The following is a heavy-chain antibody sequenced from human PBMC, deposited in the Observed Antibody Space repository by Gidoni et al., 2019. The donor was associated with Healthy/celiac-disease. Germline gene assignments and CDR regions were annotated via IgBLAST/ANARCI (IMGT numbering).Heavy chain of an antibody. D-gene: IGHD2-2*01. CDR2: INHSGST. CDR3: ARGKRSRIVVVPAAKYYFDY. V-gene: IGHV4-34*01. CDR1: GGSFSGYY. J-gene: IGHJ4*02. Sequence: QVQLQQWGAGLLKPSETLSLTCAVYGGSFSGYYWSWIRQPPGKGLEWIGEINHSGSTNYNPSLKSRVTTSVDTSKNQFSLKLSSGTAADTAVYYCARGKRSRIVVVPAAKYYFDYWGQGTLVTVSS.